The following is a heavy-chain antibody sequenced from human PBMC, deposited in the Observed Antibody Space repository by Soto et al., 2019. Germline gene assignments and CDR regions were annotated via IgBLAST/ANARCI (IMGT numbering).Heavy chain of an antibody. D-gene: IGHD6-13*01. CDR1: GFTFSRYA. CDR3: GKRRIAAGGDYYYYYGMDV. Sequence: EVQLLESGGDLVQPGGSLRLSCAGSGFTFSRYAMNWVRQAPGKGLEWVSGISGSGGITKYADSVKGRFTISRDNSGNTLELEMNSLRVEDTAVYYCGKRRIAAGGDYYYYYGMDVWGQGTTVTVSS. J-gene: IGHJ6*02. CDR2: ISGSGGIT. V-gene: IGHV3-23*01.